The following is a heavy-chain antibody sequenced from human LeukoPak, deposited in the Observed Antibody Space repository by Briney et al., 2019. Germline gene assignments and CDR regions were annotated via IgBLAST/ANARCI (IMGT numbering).Heavy chain of an antibody. V-gene: IGHV3-23*01. CDR1: GFTFSSYA. CDR3: ARGRGELYDYAYYMDV. Sequence: GGSLRLSCAASGFTFSSYAMSWVRQAPGKGLEWVSAISGSGGSIYYADSVKGRFTISRDNAKNSLYLQMNSLRAEDTALYHCARGRGELYDYAYYMDVWGKGTTVTVSS. D-gene: IGHD3-16*01. CDR2: ISGSGGSI. J-gene: IGHJ6*03.